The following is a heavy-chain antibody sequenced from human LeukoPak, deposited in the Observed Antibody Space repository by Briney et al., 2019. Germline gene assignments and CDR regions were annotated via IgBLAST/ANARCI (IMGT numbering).Heavy chain of an antibody. Sequence: GESLKISCKGSGYSSTSYWIGWVRQMPGKGLEWMGIIYPGDSDTRYSPSFQGQVTISADKSISTAYLQWSSLKASDTAMYYCARHPFIAVAGSIYYFDYWGQGTLVTVSS. CDR1: GYSSTSYW. D-gene: IGHD6-19*01. CDR3: ARHPFIAVAGSIYYFDY. J-gene: IGHJ4*02. CDR2: IYPGDSDT. V-gene: IGHV5-51*01.